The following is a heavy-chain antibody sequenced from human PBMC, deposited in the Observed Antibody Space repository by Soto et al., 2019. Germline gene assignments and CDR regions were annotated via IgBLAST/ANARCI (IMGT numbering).Heavy chain of an antibody. V-gene: IGHV4-61*01. Sequence: PSETLSLTCTVSGGSISSGCYYWSWIRQHPGKGLEWIGYIYYSGSTKYKPSLKSRVTISVDTSKNQFSLKVSSATAADTSVYYCTRHSNRNYGLYYFDYWGLGALVTVSS. CDR2: IYYSGST. D-gene: IGHD4-4*01. J-gene: IGHJ4*02. CDR1: GGSISSGCYY. CDR3: TRHSNRNYGLYYFDY.